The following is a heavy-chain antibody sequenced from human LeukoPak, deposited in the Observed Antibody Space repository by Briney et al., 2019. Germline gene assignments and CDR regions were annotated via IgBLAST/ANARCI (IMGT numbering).Heavy chain of an antibody. CDR3: ARVGKSVTIFGVIIKNYYYYYMDV. V-gene: IGHV3-30*04. Sequence: PGGSLRLSCGVSGFTFSTYAMHWVRQAPGKGLEWVAVISYDGSNKYYADSVKGRFTISRDNSKNTLYLQMNSLRAEDTAVYYCARVGKSVTIFGVIIKNYYYYYMDVWGKGTTVTVSS. CDR2: ISYDGSNK. J-gene: IGHJ6*03. CDR1: GFTFSTYA. D-gene: IGHD3-3*01.